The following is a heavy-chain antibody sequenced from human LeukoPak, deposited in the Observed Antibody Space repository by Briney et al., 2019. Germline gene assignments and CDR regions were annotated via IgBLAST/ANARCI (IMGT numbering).Heavy chain of an antibody. V-gene: IGHV4-34*01. D-gene: IGHD2-2*02. CDR3: ARGYIVLVPAAIKDAFDI. J-gene: IGHJ3*02. CDR2: INHSGST. Sequence: PSETLSLTCAVSGGTLSGYYWTWIRQPPGKGLEWIGEINHSGSTNCNPSLGSRVTISVDTSKNQFSLKLISVTAVDTAVYYCARGYIVLVPAAIKDAFDIWGRGTMVTVSS. CDR1: GGTLSGYY.